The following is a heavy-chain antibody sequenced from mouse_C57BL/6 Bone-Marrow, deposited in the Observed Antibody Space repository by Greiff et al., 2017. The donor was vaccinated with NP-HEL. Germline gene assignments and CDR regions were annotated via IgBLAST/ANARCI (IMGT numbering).Heavy chain of an antibody. CDR3: ARFDYDEDSFDY. CDR1: GYTFTSYW. Sequence: VQLQQPGAELVMPGASVKLSCKASGYTFTSYWMHWVKQRPGQGLEWIGEIDPSDSYTNYNQKFKGKSTLTVDKSSSTAYMQLSSLTSEDSAVYYCARFDYDEDSFDYWGQGTTLTVSS. CDR2: IDPSDSYT. V-gene: IGHV1-69*01. J-gene: IGHJ2*01. D-gene: IGHD2-4*01.